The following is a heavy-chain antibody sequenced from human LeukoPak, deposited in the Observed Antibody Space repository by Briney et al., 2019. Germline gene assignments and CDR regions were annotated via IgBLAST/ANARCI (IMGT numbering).Heavy chain of an antibody. D-gene: IGHD1-1*01. CDR1: GFTFSSYG. Sequence: GGSLRLSCAASGFTFSSYGMHWVRQAPGRGLEWVAFIRYDGSNKYYADSVKGRFTISRDNSKNTLYLQMNSLRAEDTAVYYCANQFCTTLNYYYYYGMDVWGQGTTVTVSS. J-gene: IGHJ6*02. CDR2: IRYDGSNK. V-gene: IGHV3-30*02. CDR3: ANQFCTTLNYYYYYGMDV.